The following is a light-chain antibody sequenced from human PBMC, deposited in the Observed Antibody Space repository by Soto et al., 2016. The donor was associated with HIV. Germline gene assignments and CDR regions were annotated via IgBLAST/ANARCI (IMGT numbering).Light chain of an antibody. V-gene: IGLV3-21*03. CDR3: QVWDTTNDHPVV. Sequence: SYVLTQPPSVSVAPGKTARITCGGSNIGSKGVHWYQQKPGQAPVLVVCDDTDRPSGIPERFSGSNSGNTATLSINRVEAGGEADYYCQVWDTTNDHPVVFGGGTKLTVL. CDR1: NIGSKG. CDR2: DDT. J-gene: IGLJ2*01.